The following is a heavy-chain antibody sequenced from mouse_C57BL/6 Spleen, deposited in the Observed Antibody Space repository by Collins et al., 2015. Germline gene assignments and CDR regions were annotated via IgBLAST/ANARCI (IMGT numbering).Heavy chain of an antibody. Sequence: GYTFTSYWMHWVKQRPGQGLEWIGMIHPNSGSTNYNEKFKSKATLTVDKSSSTAYMQLSSLTSEDSAVYYCARRYGSYYFDYWGQGTTLTVSS. CDR1: GYTFTSYW. CDR3: ARRYGSYYFDY. V-gene: IGHV1-64*01. J-gene: IGHJ2*01. CDR2: IHPNSGST. D-gene: IGHD2-2*01.